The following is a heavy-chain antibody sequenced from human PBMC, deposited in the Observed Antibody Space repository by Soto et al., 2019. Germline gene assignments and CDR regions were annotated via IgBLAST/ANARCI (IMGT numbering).Heavy chain of an antibody. D-gene: IGHD6-13*01. CDR3: AKGATSSWYGGQFDC. V-gene: IGHV3-23*01. CDR2: ISGSGGST. J-gene: IGHJ4*02. CDR1: GLTFNTYA. Sequence: GGSLRLSCAASGLTFNTYAMNWVRQAPGKGLEWVSAISGSGGSTYYADSVKGRFTISRDNSKNTLYLQMNSLRAEDTAVYYCAKGATSSWYGGQFDCWGQGTQVTGSS.